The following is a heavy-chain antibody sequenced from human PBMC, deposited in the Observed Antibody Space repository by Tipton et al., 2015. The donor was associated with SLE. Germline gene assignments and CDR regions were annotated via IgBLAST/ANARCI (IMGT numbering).Heavy chain of an antibody. CDR2: ISYSGST. CDR3: ARHHGSGWLYGLDV. Sequence: TLSLTCFVSGGSIGSRPYYWSWIRQPPGKGLEWIGHISYSGSTHYNSSLKSRVTMPVDTSKNQFSLKLSSVTAADTAVYYCARHHGSGWLYGLDVWGQGTTVTVSS. V-gene: IGHV4-59*08. D-gene: IGHD6-19*01. CDR1: GGSIGSRPYY. J-gene: IGHJ6*02.